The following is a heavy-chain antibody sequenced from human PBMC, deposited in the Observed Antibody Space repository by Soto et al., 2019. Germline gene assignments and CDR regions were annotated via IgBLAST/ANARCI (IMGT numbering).Heavy chain of an antibody. D-gene: IGHD5-12*01. CDR1: EDIFKSYS. CDR2: ILPMFVSA. Sequence: ASVKVSCKASEDIFKSYSISWVRQAPGQGLEYMGGILPMFVSANSVDKFRGRLTLTADKSTTTTHMELTDLTDADTAVYYCARDFSGYDPALNRFDCWGQGPLVAVSS. J-gene: IGHJ4*02. V-gene: IGHV1-69*06. CDR3: ARDFSGYDPALNRFDC.